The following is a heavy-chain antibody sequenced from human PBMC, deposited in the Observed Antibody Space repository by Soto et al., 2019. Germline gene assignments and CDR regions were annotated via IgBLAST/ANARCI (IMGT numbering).Heavy chain of an antibody. V-gene: IGHV1-18*01. CDR1: GYTFTSYG. D-gene: IGHD3-3*01. Sequence: GASVKVSCKASGYTFTSYGISWVRQAPGQGLEWMGWISAYNGNTNYAQKLQGRVTMTTDTSTSTAYMELRSLRSDDTAVYYCARARYYDFWSGLIANYYYYMDVWGKGTTVTVSS. J-gene: IGHJ6*03. CDR3: ARARYYDFWSGLIANYYYYMDV. CDR2: ISAYNGNT.